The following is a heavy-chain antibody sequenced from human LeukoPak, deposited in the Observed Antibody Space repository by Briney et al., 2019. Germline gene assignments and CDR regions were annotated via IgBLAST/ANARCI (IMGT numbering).Heavy chain of an antibody. Sequence: TGGSLRLSCAASGFTVSSNYMSWVRQAPGKGLEWVSVIYSGGSTYYADSVKGRFTISRDNSENTLYPQMNSLRAEDTAVYYCARDRGTTGTPFDYWGQGTLVTVSS. D-gene: IGHD1-1*01. CDR1: GFTVSSNY. V-gene: IGHV3-66*01. CDR3: ARDRGTTGTPFDY. CDR2: IYSGGST. J-gene: IGHJ4*02.